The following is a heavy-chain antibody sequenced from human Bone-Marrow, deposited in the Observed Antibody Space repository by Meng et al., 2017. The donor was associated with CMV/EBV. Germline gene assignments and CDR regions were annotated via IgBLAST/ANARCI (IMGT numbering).Heavy chain of an antibody. Sequence: SEPLSLTCTVSGGSISSYYWSWIRQPPGKGLEWIGYIYYSGSTNYNPSLKSRVTISVDTSKNQFSLKLSSVTAADTAVYYCARDLPGNDGMDVWGQGTTVTVSS. D-gene: IGHD1-1*01. V-gene: IGHV4-59*01. CDR1: GGSISSYY. CDR3: ARDLPGNDGMDV. CDR2: IYYSGST. J-gene: IGHJ6*02.